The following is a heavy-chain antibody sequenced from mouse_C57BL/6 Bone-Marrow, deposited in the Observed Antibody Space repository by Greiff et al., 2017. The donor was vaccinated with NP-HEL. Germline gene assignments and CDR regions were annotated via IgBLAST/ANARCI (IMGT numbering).Heavy chain of an antibody. J-gene: IGHJ4*01. D-gene: IGHD2-3*01. V-gene: IGHV1-81*01. CDR2: IYPRSGNT. CDR1: GYTFTSYG. CDR3: ARGRGYYVRAMDY. Sequence: VQLQQSGAELARPGASVKLSCKASGYTFTSYGISWVKQRTGQGLEWIGEIYPRSGNTYYNEKFKGKATLTAYKSSSTAYMELRSLTSEDSAVYFCARGRGYYVRAMDYWGQGTSVTVSS.